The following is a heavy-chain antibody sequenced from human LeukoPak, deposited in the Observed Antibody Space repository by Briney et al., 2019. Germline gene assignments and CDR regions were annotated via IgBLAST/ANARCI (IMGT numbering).Heavy chain of an antibody. D-gene: IGHD3-22*01. J-gene: IGHJ3*02. CDR3: AKAGGPYYSSGYSEPDAFDI. V-gene: IGHV3-23*01. CDR1: GFTFSSYA. Sequence: GGSLRLSCAASGFTFSSYAMSWVRQAPGKGLEWVSAISGSGGSTYYADSVKGRFTISRDNSKNTLYLQMNSLRAEDTAVYYCAKAGGPYYSSGYSEPDAFDIWGQGTMVTVSS. CDR2: ISGSGGST.